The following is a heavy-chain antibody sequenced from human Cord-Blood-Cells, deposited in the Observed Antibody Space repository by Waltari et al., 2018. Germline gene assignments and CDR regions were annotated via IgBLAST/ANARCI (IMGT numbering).Heavy chain of an antibody. D-gene: IGHD7-27*01. CDR2: ISAYNGNK. J-gene: IGHJ2*01. V-gene: IGHV1-18*01. CDR1: GYTFTSYG. CDR3: ARAQLGGYWYFDL. Sequence: QVQLVQSGAEVKKPGASVKVSCKASGYTFTSYGISWVRQAPGRGLEWMGWISAYNGNKNEAKKLKGRATMTTDTSTSTAYMELRSLRSDDTAVYYCARAQLGGYWYFDLWGRGTLVTVSS.